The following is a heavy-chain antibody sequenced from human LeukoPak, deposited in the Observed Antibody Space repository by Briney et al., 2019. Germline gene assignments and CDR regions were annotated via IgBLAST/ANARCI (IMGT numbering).Heavy chain of an antibody. CDR2: INHSGST. D-gene: IGHD3-16*01. Sequence: SETLSLTCAVYGGSFSGYYWSWIRQPPGKGLEWIGEINHSGSTNYNPSLKSRVTISVDTSKNQFSLKLSSVTAADTAVYYCARHPYDYVWGSYIPRPLDYWGQGTLVTVSS. V-gene: IGHV4-34*01. CDR3: ARHPYDYVWGSYIPRPLDY. J-gene: IGHJ4*02. CDR1: GGSFSGYY.